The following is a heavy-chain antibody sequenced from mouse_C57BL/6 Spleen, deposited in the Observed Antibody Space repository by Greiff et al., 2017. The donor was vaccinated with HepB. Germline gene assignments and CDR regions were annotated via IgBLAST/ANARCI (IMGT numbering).Heavy chain of an antibody. V-gene: IGHV1-19*01. Sequence: EVQLVESGPVLVKPGASVKMSCKASGYTFTDYYMNWVKQSHGKSLEWIGVINPYNGGTSYNQKFKGKATLTVDKSSSTAYMELNSLTSEDSAVYYCARRDLYGSSFYWYFDVWGTGTTVTVSS. J-gene: IGHJ1*03. CDR2: INPYNGGT. CDR1: GYTFTDYY. D-gene: IGHD1-1*01. CDR3: ARRDLYGSSFYWYFDV.